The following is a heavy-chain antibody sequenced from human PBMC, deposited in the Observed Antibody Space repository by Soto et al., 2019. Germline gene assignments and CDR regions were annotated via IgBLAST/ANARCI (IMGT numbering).Heavy chain of an antibody. CDR1: GGSISSGDYY. CDR2: IYYSGST. Sequence: KPSETLSLTCTVSGGSISSGDYYWSWIRQPPGKGLEWIGYIYYSGSTYYNPSLKSRVTISVDTSKNQFSLKLSSVTAADTAVYYCATHYDFWSGYSLSGYGMDVWGQGTTVTVSS. V-gene: IGHV4-30-4*01. D-gene: IGHD3-3*01. CDR3: ATHYDFWSGYSLSGYGMDV. J-gene: IGHJ6*02.